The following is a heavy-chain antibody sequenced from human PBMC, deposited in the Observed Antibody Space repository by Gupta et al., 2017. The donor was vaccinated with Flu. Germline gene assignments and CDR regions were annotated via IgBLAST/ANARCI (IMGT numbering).Heavy chain of an antibody. J-gene: IGHJ4*02. V-gene: IGHV3-49*04. CDR2: IRSKAYGGTT. D-gene: IGHD3-3*01. CDR1: GFTFGDYA. Sequence: EVQLVESGGGLVQPGRSLRLSCTASGFTFGDYAMSWVRQAPGKGLEWVGFIRSKAYGGTTEYAASVKGRFTISRDDSKSIAYLQMNSLKTEDTAVYYCTRGLDDFWSGYHPFDYWGQGTLVTVSS. CDR3: TRGLDDFWSGYHPFDY.